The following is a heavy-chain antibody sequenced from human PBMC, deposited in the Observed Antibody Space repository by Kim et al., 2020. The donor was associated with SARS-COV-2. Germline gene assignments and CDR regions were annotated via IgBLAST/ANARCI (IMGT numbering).Heavy chain of an antibody. CDR3: ARDKGNDFWSGYYSYYYMDV. CDR1: GYTFTSYG. Sequence: ASVKVSCKASGYTFTSYGISWVRQAPGQGLEWMGWISAYNGNTNYAQKLQGRVTMTTDTSTSTAYMELRSLRSDDTAVYYCARDKGNDFWSGYYSYYYMDVWGKGTTVTVSS. CDR2: ISAYNGNT. J-gene: IGHJ6*03. D-gene: IGHD3-3*01. V-gene: IGHV1-18*01.